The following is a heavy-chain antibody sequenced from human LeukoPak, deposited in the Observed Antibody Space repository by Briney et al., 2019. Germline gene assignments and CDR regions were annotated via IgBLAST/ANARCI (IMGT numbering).Heavy chain of an antibody. D-gene: IGHD6-6*01. J-gene: IGHJ4*02. V-gene: IGHV3-9*01. CDR1: GFTFDDYA. CDR3: AKDLAARPVQYFFDS. CDR2: ISWNSGTI. Sequence: ALRLSCSASGFTFDDYAMHWVRQAPGKGLEWVSGISWNSGTIGYADSVKGRFTISRDNARKSLYLQMNSLRVEDTALYYCAKDLAARPVQYFFDSWGQGTLVTVSS.